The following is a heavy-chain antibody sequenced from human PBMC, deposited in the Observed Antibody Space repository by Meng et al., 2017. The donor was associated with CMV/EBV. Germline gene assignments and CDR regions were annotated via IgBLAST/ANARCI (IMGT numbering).Heavy chain of an antibody. CDR3: AKEGLEYLAAGYNWFDP. CDR2: IKQDGSEK. CDR1: GFTFSSYW. Sequence: GGSLRLSCAASGFTFSSYWMSWVRQAPGKGLEWVANIKQDGSEKYYVDSVKGRFTISRDNSKNTLYLQMNGLRAEDTAVYYCAKEGLEYLAAGYNWFDPWGQGTLVTVSS. J-gene: IGHJ5*02. D-gene: IGHD6-13*01. V-gene: IGHV3-7*03.